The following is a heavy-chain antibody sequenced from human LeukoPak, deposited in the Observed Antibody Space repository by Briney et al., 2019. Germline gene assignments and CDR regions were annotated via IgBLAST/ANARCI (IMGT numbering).Heavy chain of an antibody. D-gene: IGHD6-6*01. CDR2: ISSSGSTI. Sequence: PGGSLRLSCAASGFTFSSYEMNWVRQAPGKGLEWVSYISSSGSTIYYADSVKGRFTISRDNAKNSLYLQMNSLRAEDTAVYYCTGRPIAATAYYFDYWGQGTLVTVSS. J-gene: IGHJ4*02. V-gene: IGHV3-48*03. CDR1: GFTFSSYE. CDR3: TGRPIAATAYYFDY.